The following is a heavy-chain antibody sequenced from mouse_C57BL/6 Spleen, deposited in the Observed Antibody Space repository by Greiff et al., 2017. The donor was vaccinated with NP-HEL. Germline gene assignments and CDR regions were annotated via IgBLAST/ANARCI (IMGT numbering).Heavy chain of an antibody. Sequence: QVQLKQSGAELVRPGTSVKVSCKASGYAFTNYLIEWVKQRPGQGLEWIGVINPGSGGTNYNEKFKGKATLTADKSSSTAYMQLSSLTSEDSAVYFCARSYGGYYAMDYWGQGTSVTVSS. D-gene: IGHD1-1*01. V-gene: IGHV1-54*01. CDR2: INPGSGGT. CDR1: GYAFTNYL. J-gene: IGHJ4*01. CDR3: ARSYGGYYAMDY.